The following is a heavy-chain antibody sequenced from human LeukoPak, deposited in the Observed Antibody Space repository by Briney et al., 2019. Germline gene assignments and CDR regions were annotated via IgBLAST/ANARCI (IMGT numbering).Heavy chain of an antibody. D-gene: IGHD3-22*01. Sequence: PGGSLRLSCAASGFTFTNYAMSWVRQAPGKGLEWLSAISSDGRSTYYADSVKGRVTISRDNSKNTLFLQMSSLRAEDTAVYYCAKRPYDSSTSPFDYWGQGTLVTVSS. CDR3: AKRPYDSSTSPFDY. CDR2: ISSDGRST. J-gene: IGHJ4*02. V-gene: IGHV3-23*01. CDR1: GFTFTNYA.